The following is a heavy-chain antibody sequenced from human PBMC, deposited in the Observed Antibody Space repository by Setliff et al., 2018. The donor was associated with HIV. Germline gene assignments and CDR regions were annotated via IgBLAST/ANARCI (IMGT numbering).Heavy chain of an antibody. D-gene: IGHD5-18*01. Sequence: GASVKVSCKASGYTFTSYYINWVRQATGQGLEWMGWMNPNSGDTGYAQKFKGRVTMTRSTSISTAYMELSSLKSEDTAVYYCARGPVDTAMFRGDYLYYLDVWGKGTTVTVSS. J-gene: IGHJ6*03. CDR2: MNPNSGDT. CDR3: ARGPVDTAMFRGDYLYYLDV. CDR1: GYTFTSYY. V-gene: IGHV1-8*01.